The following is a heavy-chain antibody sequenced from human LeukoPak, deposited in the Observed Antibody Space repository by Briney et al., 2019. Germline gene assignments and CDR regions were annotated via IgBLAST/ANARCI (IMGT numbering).Heavy chain of an antibody. V-gene: IGHV3-23*01. D-gene: IGHD5-24*01. J-gene: IGHJ4*02. CDR1: GGSISSSSYY. CDR3: AKPTETR. Sequence: PSETLSLTCTVSGGSISSSSYYWGWIRQPPGKGLEWVSAISGSGGSTYYADSVKGRFTISRDNSKNTLYLQMNSLRAEDTAVYYCAKPTETRWGQGTLVTVSS. CDR2: ISGSGGST.